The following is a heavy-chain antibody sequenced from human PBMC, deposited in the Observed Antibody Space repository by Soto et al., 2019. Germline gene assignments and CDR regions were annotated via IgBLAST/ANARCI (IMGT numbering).Heavy chain of an antibody. D-gene: IGHD3-3*01. CDR2: ISAYNGNT. J-gene: IGHJ5*02. CDR1: GYTFTSYG. CDR3: ARDGKFLEWLPGLWFDP. Sequence: ASVKVSCQASGYTFTSYGISWVRQAPGQGLEWMGWISAYNGNTNYAQKLQGRVTMTTDTSTSTAYMELRSLRSDDTAVYYCARDGKFLEWLPGLWFDPWGQGTLVTVSS. V-gene: IGHV1-18*01.